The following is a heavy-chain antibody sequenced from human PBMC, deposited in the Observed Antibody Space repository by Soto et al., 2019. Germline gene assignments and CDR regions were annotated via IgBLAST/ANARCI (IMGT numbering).Heavy chain of an antibody. CDR3: AKWRYSYVYYFDY. CDR2: ISGSGGST. Sequence: QPGGSLRLSCAASGFTFISYAMSWVRQAPGKGLEWVSAISGSGGSTYYADSVKGRFTISRDNSKNTLYLQMNSLRAEDTAVYYCAKWRYSYVYYFDYWGQGTLVTVSS. V-gene: IGHV3-23*01. CDR1: GFTFISYA. J-gene: IGHJ4*02. D-gene: IGHD5-18*01.